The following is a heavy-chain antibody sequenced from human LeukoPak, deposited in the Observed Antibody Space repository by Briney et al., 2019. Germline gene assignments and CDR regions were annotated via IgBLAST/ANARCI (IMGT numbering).Heavy chain of an antibody. CDR3: ARLYWDFDF. Sequence: SETLSLTCTASGGSISSTRYYWGWIRQPPGKGLEWIGSVFDSGMTYYNPSLKSRVTISVDTSKNQFSLRLSSVTAADTAVYYCARLYWDFDFWGQGTLVTVSS. D-gene: IGHD2-8*02. CDR2: VFDSGMT. J-gene: IGHJ4*02. V-gene: IGHV4-39*01. CDR1: GGSISSTRYY.